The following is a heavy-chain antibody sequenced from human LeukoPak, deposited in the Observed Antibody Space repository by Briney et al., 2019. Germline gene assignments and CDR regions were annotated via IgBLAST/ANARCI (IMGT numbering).Heavy chain of an antibody. CDR1: GFIFSSYE. J-gene: IGHJ4*02. V-gene: IGHV3-48*03. CDR2: ISSSGSTI. CDR3: ARGRVAVAGIFY. Sequence: GGSLRLSCAASGFIFSSYEMNWVRQAPGKGLEWVSYISSSGSTIYYADSVKGRFTISRDNAKNSLYLQMNSLRAEDTAVYYCARGRVAVAGIFYWGQGPLVTVSS. D-gene: IGHD6-19*01.